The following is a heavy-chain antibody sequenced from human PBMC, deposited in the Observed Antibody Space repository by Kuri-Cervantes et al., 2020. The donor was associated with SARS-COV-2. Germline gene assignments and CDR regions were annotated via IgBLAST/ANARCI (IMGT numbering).Heavy chain of an antibody. Sequence: ESLKISCTVFGGSISSYYWSWIRQPPGKGLEWIGYIYYSGSTNYNPSLKSRATISVDTSKNQFSLKLSSVTAADTAVYYCARQGSSGWYLGYWGQGTLVTVSS. CDR3: ARQGSSGWYLGY. D-gene: IGHD6-19*01. J-gene: IGHJ4*02. CDR1: GGSISSYY. V-gene: IGHV4-59*08. CDR2: IYYSGST.